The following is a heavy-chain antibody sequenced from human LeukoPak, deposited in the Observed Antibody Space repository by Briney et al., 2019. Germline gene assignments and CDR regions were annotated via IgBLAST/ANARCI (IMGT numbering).Heavy chain of an antibody. CDR3: ASALTTVTPHFHC. D-gene: IGHD4-17*01. CDR2: IDTDGSSA. CDR1: GFTFSNYW. J-gene: IGHJ4*02. V-gene: IGHV3-74*01. Sequence: GGSLRLSCAGSGFTFSNYWVHWVRQAPGKGLVWVSRIDTDGSSATYADSVKGRFTISRDNAKNTVFLQMNSLRVEDTGVYYCASALTTVTPHFHCWGQGTLVTVSS.